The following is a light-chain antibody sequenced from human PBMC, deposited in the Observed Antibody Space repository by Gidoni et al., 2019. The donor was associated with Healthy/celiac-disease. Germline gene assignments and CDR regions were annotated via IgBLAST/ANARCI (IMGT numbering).Light chain of an antibody. V-gene: IGKV1-5*03. J-gene: IGKJ1*01. Sequence: DIHLTQSPSTLSASLGDRVTITCLASQSISSWLAWYQQKPGKAPKLLIYKAYSLESGVPSRFSGSGSGTEFTLTISSLQPDDFATYYCQQYNSYSGTFGQGTKVEIK. CDR2: KAY. CDR3: QQYNSYSGT. CDR1: QSISSW.